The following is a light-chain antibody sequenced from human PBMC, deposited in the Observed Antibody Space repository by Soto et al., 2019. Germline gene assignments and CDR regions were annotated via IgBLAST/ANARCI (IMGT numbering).Light chain of an antibody. CDR1: SSDVGAYDY. CDR2: EVS. J-gene: IGLJ1*01. Sequence: QSVLTQPASVSGSPGQSITISCTGTSSDVGAYDYVSGYQQHPDKAPKLMIYEVSNRPSGVSNRFSGSKSVNTATLTISGLQAEDEADYYCSSYTSSSTRVFGTGTKLTVL. V-gene: IGLV2-14*03. CDR3: SSYTSSSTRV.